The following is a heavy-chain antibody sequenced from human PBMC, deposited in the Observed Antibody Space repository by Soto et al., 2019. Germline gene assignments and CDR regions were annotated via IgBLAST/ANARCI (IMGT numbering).Heavy chain of an antibody. CDR3: ARRGSGSYSDY. CDR2: IYYSGST. V-gene: IGHV4-39*01. D-gene: IGHD3-10*01. Sequence: SETLSLTCTVSGGSISSSSYYWGWIRQPPGKGLEWIGSIYYSGSTYYNPSLKSRVTISVDTSKNQFSLKLSSVTAADTAVYYCARRGSGSYSDYWGQGTMVTVSS. J-gene: IGHJ4*02. CDR1: GGSISSSSYY.